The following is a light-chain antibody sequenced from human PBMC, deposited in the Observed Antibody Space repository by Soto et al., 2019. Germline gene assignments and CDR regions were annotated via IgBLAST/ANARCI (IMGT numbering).Light chain of an antibody. Sequence: DIQMTQYPSTLSASVGDRVTITCRASQSISSWLAWYQQKPGKAPKLLIYDASSLESGVPLRFSGSGSGTEFTLTISSLQPDDFATYYCQQYNSYSGTFGQGTKVDI. CDR3: QQYNSYSGT. CDR2: DAS. CDR1: QSISSW. J-gene: IGKJ1*01. V-gene: IGKV1-5*01.